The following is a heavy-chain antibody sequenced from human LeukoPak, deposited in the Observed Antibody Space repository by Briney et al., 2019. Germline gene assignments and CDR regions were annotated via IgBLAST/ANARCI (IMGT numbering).Heavy chain of an antibody. J-gene: IGHJ4*02. D-gene: IGHD4-17*01. CDR1: GFTFSSYS. V-gene: IGHV3-21*01. CDR2: ISSSSSYI. CDR3: ARGIDDYGDLRLDY. Sequence: GGSLRLSCAASGFTFSSYSMNWVRQAPGKGLEWVSSISSSSSYIYYADSVKGRFTISRDNAKNSLYVKMNSLRAEDTAVYYCARGIDDYGDLRLDYWGQGTLVTVSS.